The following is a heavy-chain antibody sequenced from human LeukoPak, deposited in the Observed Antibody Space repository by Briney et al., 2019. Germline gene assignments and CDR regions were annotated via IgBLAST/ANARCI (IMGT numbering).Heavy chain of an antibody. CDR1: GYTFTSYY. Sequence: ASVKVSCKASGYTFTSYYMHWVRQAPGQGLEWMGIINPSGGSTSYAQKFQGRVTMTRDTSTSTVYMELSSLRSEDTAVYYCARDRPRVLVPAPLYGMDVWGQGTTVTVPS. CDR3: ARDRPRVLVPAPLYGMDV. CDR2: INPSGGST. D-gene: IGHD2-2*01. V-gene: IGHV1-46*01. J-gene: IGHJ6*02.